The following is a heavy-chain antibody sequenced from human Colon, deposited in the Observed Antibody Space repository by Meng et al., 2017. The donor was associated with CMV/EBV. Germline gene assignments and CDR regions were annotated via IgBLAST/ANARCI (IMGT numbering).Heavy chain of an antibody. V-gene: IGHV3-30*18. J-gene: IGHJ4*02. CDR3: AKHYYSDTSGHIDY. D-gene: IGHD3-22*01. CDR2: ISDDGSNK. Sequence: AASGFTFRNHGMRWVRQSPGKELDWVALISDDGSNKYYGDSVKSRFTIARDNSKNTLYLQMNSLRAEDTAVYYCAKHYYSDTSGHIDYWGQGTLVTVSS. CDR1: GFTFRNHG.